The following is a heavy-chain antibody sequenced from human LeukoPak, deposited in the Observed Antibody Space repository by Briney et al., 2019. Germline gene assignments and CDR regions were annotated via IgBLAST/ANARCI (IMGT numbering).Heavy chain of an antibody. D-gene: IGHD6-25*01. CDR3: ARGHSSAWDHCFDH. Sequence: GGSLRLSCAASGFTFSRYEMNWVRQAPGKGLEWVSYISSTGTTIYYADSVKGRFTISRDNAKNSLYLQMNSLRAEDTAMYYCARGHSSAWDHCFDHWGQGSLVTVSS. J-gene: IGHJ4*02. V-gene: IGHV3-48*03. CDR1: GFTFSRYE. CDR2: ISSTGTTI.